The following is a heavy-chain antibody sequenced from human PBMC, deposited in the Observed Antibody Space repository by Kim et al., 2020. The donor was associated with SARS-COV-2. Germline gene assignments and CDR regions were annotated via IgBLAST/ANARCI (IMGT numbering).Heavy chain of an antibody. J-gene: IGHJ4*02. CDR1: GFTFSTYS. D-gene: IGHD5-12*01. Sequence: GGSLRLSCAASGFTFSTYSMNWVRQAPGKGLQWVSYISGSSSHTNYADSVKGRLTISRDNAKNSLYLQMSSLRDDDTAVYYCVRGGGRGYDQGYFFDSWGQGTLVTVSS. V-gene: IGHV3-48*02. CDR2: ISGSSSHT. CDR3: VRGGGRGYDQGYFFDS.